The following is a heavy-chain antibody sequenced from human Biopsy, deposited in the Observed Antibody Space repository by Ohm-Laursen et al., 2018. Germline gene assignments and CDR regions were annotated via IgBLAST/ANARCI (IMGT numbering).Heavy chain of an antibody. D-gene: IGHD2-15*01. CDR2: INSSGSTK. Sequence: GSLRLSCAASGFPVSDYYMSWIRQAQGRGLEWVSDINSSGSTKYHAETVKGRCTISRDNAMNSVYLQMNSLGGEDTAVYYCSRAVGIAAAPIDYWGQGTLVTVSS. CDR3: SRAVGIAAAPIDY. J-gene: IGHJ4*02. CDR1: GFPVSDYY. V-gene: IGHV3-11*01.